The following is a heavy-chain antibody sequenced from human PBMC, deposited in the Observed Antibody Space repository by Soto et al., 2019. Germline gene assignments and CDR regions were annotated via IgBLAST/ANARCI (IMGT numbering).Heavy chain of an antibody. J-gene: IGHJ5*02. V-gene: IGHV1-18*01. CDR2: ISAYNGNT. D-gene: IGHD2-2*01. CDR3: ARVEGYQLLWYWFDP. Sequence: ASVKVSCTASGYTFTSYGISWVRQAPGQGLEWMGWISAYNGNTNYAQKLQGRVTMTTDTSTSTAYMELRSLRSDDTAVYYCARVEGYQLLWYWFDPWGQGTLVTVSS. CDR1: GYTFTSYG.